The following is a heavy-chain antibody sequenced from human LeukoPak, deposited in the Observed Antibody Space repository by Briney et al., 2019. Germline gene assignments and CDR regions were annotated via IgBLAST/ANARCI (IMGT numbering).Heavy chain of an antibody. CDR1: GFTFSSYG. V-gene: IGHV3-30*03. CDR3: VRDNPRCCGVIPSNIDDY. Sequence: GRSLRLSCAASGFTFSSYGMYWVRQAPGKGLECVALMSYDGGNQYYPESVRGRFTISRDNSKNTLYLQMNSLRAEDTAVYYCVRDNPRCCGVIPSNIDDYWGQGTLVTVSS. J-gene: IGHJ4*02. D-gene: IGHD2-21*01. CDR2: MSYDGGNQ.